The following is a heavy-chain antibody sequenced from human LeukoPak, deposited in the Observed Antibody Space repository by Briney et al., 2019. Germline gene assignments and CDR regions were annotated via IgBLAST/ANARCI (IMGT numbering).Heavy chain of an antibody. J-gene: IGHJ5*02. CDR3: AKADPRGSSGP. CDR1: GFTFSSYA. Sequence: GGSLRLSCAASGFTFSSYAMNWARQAPGKGLEWVSAISGSGGSTYYADSVKGRFTISRDNSKNTLYLQMNSLRAEDTAVYYCAKADPRGSSGPWGQGTLVTVSS. CDR2: ISGSGGST. D-gene: IGHD3-22*01. V-gene: IGHV3-23*01.